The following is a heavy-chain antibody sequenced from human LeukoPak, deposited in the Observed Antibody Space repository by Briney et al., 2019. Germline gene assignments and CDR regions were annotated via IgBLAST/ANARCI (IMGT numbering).Heavy chain of an antibody. CDR2: ISYDGSNT. Sequence: PGGSLRLSCVASGFTFSSYSVHWVRQAPGKGLVWVSGISYDGSNTDYADSVKGRFTISRDNSKNTLYLQMNSLRAEDTAVYYCARGIWFGDHGRQGTVVSVSS. V-gene: IGHV3-30*04. J-gene: IGHJ4*02. D-gene: IGHD3-10*01. CDR1: GFTFSSYS. CDR3: ARGIWFGDH.